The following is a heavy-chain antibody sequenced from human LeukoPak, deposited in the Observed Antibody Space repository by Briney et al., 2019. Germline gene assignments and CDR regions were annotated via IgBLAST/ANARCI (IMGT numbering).Heavy chain of an antibody. J-gene: IGHJ4*02. Sequence: QPGGSLRLSCAASGFTFSSYAMHWVRQAPGKGLEWVAVISYDGSNKYYADSVKGRFTISRDNSKNTLYLQMNSLRAEDTAVYYCARAGSSCWYDWAYYFDYWGQGTLVTVSS. CDR1: GFTFSSYA. D-gene: IGHD6-19*01. CDR2: ISYDGSNK. V-gene: IGHV3-30*01. CDR3: ARAGSSCWYDWAYYFDY.